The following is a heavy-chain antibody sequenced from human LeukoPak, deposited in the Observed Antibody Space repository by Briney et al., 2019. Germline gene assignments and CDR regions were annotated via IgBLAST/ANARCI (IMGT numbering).Heavy chain of an antibody. J-gene: IGHJ6*03. Sequence: GGSLRLSCAASGFTFSGSAMHWVRQASGKGLEWVGRIRSKANSYATAYAASVKGRFTISRDDSKNTAYLQMNSLKTEDTAVYYCTSLPTYYYDSSGYYSDYYYYMDVWGKGTTVTVSS. CDR2: IRSKANSYAT. CDR3: TSLPTYYYDSSGYYSDYYYYMDV. CDR1: GFTFSGSA. D-gene: IGHD3-22*01. V-gene: IGHV3-73*01.